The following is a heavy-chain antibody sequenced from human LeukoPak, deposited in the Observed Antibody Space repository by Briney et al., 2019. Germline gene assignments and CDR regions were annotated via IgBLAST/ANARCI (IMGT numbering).Heavy chain of an antibody. Sequence: GGSLRLSCAASGFTFSSYAMHWVRQAPGKGLEWVAVISYDGSNKYYADSVKGRFTISRDNSKNTLYLQMNSLRAEDTAVYYCARARYYGSGSYLDYWGQGTLVTVSS. J-gene: IGHJ4*02. CDR2: ISYDGSNK. V-gene: IGHV3-30*04. CDR1: GFTFSSYA. CDR3: ARARYYGSGSYLDY. D-gene: IGHD3-10*01.